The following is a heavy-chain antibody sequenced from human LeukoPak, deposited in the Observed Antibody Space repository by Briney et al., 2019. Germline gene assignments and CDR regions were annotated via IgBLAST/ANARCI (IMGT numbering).Heavy chain of an antibody. CDR2: IYSGGST. V-gene: IGHV3-53*01. CDR1: GFSFSHAL. Sequence: HPGGSLRLSYAASGFSFSHALMSWVRQAPGKGLEWVSVIYSGGSTYYADSVKGRFTISRDNSKNTLYLQMNSLRAEDTAVYYCAKLGTLGATTVPIDYWGQGTLVTVSS. J-gene: IGHJ4*02. CDR3: AKLGTLGATTVPIDY. D-gene: IGHD1-26*01.